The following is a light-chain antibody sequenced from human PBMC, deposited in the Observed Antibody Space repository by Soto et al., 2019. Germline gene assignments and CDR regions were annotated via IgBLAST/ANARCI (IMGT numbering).Light chain of an antibody. CDR1: QSISYW. CDR3: QHYNSYSEA. CDR2: DAS. J-gene: IGKJ1*01. Sequence: DIQMTQAPSTLSASVGDRVTITCRASQSISYWLAWYQQKPGKAPNLLIYDASNLESGVPSRFSGSGFGTEFTLTISSLQPDDFATYYCQHYNSYSEAFGQGTKVDIK. V-gene: IGKV1-5*01.